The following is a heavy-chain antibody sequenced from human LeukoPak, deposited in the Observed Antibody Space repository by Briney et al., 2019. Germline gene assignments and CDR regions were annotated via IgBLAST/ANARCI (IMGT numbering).Heavy chain of an antibody. Sequence: SQTLSLTCTVSGGSINSGSYHWAWIRQPPGKGLEWIGSIYYRGNTYYNPSLKSRVTISIDTSKNQFSLKLSSVTAADTAVYHCARLGTRITVFGVAIDWVDPWGQGTLVTVSS. CDR3: ARLGTRITVFGVAIDWVDP. D-gene: IGHD3-3*01. V-gene: IGHV4-39*01. CDR1: GGSINSGSYH. CDR2: IYYRGNT. J-gene: IGHJ5*02.